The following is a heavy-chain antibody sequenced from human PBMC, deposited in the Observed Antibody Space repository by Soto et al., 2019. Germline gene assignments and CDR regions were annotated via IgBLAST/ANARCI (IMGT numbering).Heavy chain of an antibody. CDR1: GYTFTRYG. D-gene: IGHD2-8*01. CDR3: AKNGQPPYYYYGMDV. V-gene: IGHV1-18*01. Sequence: QGQLVQSGAEVKKPGASVKVSCKASGYTFTRYGISWVRQAPGQGLEWMGWISGYNGDTKYAQKFHGRVTMTVYTSTTTAYMELRIRTSYDRAVYYCAKNGQPPYYYYGMDVCCPGTTVNVSS. CDR2: ISGYNGDT. J-gene: IGHJ6*02.